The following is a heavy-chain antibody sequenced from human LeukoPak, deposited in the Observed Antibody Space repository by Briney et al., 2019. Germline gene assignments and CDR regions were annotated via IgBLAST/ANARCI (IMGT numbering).Heavy chain of an antibody. CDR3: AKDSEYCSSTSCYSHFDY. CDR1: GFTFSSYA. Sequence: GGSLRLSCAASGFTFSSYAMSWVRQAPGKGLERVSAISGSGGSTYYADSVKGRFTISRDNSKNTLYLQMNSLRAEDTAVYYCAKDSEYCSSTSCYSHFDYWGQGTLVTVSS. D-gene: IGHD2-2*01. CDR2: ISGSGGST. J-gene: IGHJ4*02. V-gene: IGHV3-23*01.